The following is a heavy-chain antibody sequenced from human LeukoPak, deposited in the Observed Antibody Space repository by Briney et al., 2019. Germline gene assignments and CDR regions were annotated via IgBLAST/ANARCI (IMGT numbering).Heavy chain of an antibody. J-gene: IGHJ4*02. V-gene: IGHV3-21*01. D-gene: IGHD7-27*01. CDR2: LSSSSRYI. CDR3: ARELTGGLDY. CDR1: GFTFSSYT. Sequence: GGSLRLSCAASGFTFSSYTMNWVRQAPGKRLEWVSGLSSSSRYIYYADSVKGRFTISRDDAKNSLYLQMNSLRAEDTAVYYCARELTGGLDYWGQGTLVTVSS.